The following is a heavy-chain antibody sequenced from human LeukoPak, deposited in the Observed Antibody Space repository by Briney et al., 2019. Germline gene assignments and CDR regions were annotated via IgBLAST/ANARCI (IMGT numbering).Heavy chain of an antibody. CDR2: IRYDGSKK. CDR1: GFSFSNYG. Sequence: GGSLRLSCAASGFSFSNYGMHWVRQAPGKGLEWVAVIRYDGSKKYYADSVKGRFTISRDKSKNTLSLQMHSLRAEDTAVYYCAKDFSVKWELLIGHWGQGTLVTVSS. V-gene: IGHV3-30*02. J-gene: IGHJ4*02. CDR3: AKDFSVKWELLIGH. D-gene: IGHD1-26*01.